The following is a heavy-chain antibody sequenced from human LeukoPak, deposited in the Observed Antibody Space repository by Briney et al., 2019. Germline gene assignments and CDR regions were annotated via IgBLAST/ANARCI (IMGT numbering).Heavy chain of an antibody. Sequence: ASVKVSCKASGYTFTSDYMHWVRQAPGQGLEWMGIINPSGGSTSHAQKFQGRVTMTRDTSTSTVYMELSSLRSEDTAVYYCARVKGYGGMRGAFDIWGQGTMVTVSS. CDR2: INPSGGST. CDR3: ARVKGYGGMRGAFDI. CDR1: GYTFTSDY. D-gene: IGHD4-23*01. J-gene: IGHJ3*02. V-gene: IGHV1-46*01.